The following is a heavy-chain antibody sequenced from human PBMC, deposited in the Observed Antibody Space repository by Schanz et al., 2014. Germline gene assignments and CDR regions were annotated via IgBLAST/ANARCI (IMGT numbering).Heavy chain of an antibody. V-gene: IGHV1-2*02. CDR1: GYTFTGYY. CDR2: INPNSGGT. J-gene: IGHJ2*01. CDR3: ARAGQDFEYSSLSPIWYFDL. Sequence: QVQLVQSGAEVKKPGASVKVSCKASGYTFTGYYMHLVRQTPGQGLGWMGWINPNSGGTNYAQKFQGRVTMTRDTSISTAYMELSRLRSDDTAVYYCARAGQDFEYSSLSPIWYFDLWGRGTLVTVSS. D-gene: IGHD6-6*01.